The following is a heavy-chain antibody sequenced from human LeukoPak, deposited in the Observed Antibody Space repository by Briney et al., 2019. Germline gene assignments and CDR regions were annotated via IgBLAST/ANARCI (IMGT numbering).Heavy chain of an antibody. CDR3: ARVVSWFGIYYFDY. Sequence: SETLSLTCTVSGGSISSYYWSWIRQPAGKGLEWIGRIYTSGSTNYNPSLKSRVTMSVDTPKNQFSLKLSSVTAADTAVYYCARVVSWFGIYYFDYWGQGTLVTVSS. J-gene: IGHJ4*02. D-gene: IGHD3-10*01. CDR2: IYTSGST. CDR1: GGSISSYY. V-gene: IGHV4-4*07.